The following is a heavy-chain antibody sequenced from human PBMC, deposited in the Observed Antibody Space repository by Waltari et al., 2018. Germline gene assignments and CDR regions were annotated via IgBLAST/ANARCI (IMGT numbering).Heavy chain of an antibody. CDR1: GYSFTSYW. V-gene: IGHV5-51*01. CDR2: IYPGDSDT. Sequence: EVQLVQSGAEVKKPGESLKISCKGSGYSFTSYWIGRGRQMTGKGLEWMGIIYPGDSDTRYSPSFQGQVTISADKSISTAYLQWSSLKASDTAMYYCARRRYYGSGSYFAHFDYWGQGTLVTVSS. J-gene: IGHJ4*02. D-gene: IGHD3-10*01. CDR3: ARRRYYGSGSYFAHFDY.